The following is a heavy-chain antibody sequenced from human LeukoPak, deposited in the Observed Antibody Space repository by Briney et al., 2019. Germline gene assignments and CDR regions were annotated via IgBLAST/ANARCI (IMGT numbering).Heavy chain of an antibody. J-gene: IGHJ4*02. V-gene: IGHV3-23*01. CDR3: AKSSGSYLTFFDY. Sequence: GGSLRLSCAASGFTFISYAMSWVRQAPGKGLEWVSAISGSGGSTYYADSVKGRFTISRDNSKNTLYLQMNSLRAEATAVYYRAKSSGSYLTFFDYWGQGNLVTVSS. CDR1: GFTFISYA. CDR2: ISGSGGST. D-gene: IGHD1-26*01.